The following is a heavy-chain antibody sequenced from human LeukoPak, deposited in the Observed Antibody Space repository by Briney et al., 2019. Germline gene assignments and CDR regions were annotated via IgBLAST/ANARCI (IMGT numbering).Heavy chain of an antibody. V-gene: IGHV3-23*01. D-gene: IGHD2/OR15-2a*01. CDR3: TTDLSPSVLWGEGMDV. Sequence: GGSLRLSCAASGFTFSSYAMSWVRQAPGKGLEWVSAISGSGGSTYYADSVKGRFTISRDNSKNTLYLQMNSLRAEDTAVYYCTTDLSPSVLWGEGMDVWGKGTTVTVSS. CDR1: GFTFSSYA. J-gene: IGHJ6*04. CDR2: ISGSGGST.